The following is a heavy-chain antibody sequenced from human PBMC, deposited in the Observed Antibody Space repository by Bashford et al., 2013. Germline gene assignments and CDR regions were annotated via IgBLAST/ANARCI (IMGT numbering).Heavy chain of an antibody. D-gene: IGHD2-21*01. CDR3: ARDYPSLALGGDTYYYPN. V-gene: IGHV3-30*04. CDR1: GFSFSTYA. Sequence: GSLRLSCVASGFSFSTYAMHWVRQAPGKGLEWLAVISYDGHDKYYADSVNGRFTISRDNSMNSLYLQMNSLRAEDTAVYYCARDYPSLALGGDTYYYPNWGQGTLVTVSS. J-gene: IGHJ4*02. CDR2: ISYDGHDK.